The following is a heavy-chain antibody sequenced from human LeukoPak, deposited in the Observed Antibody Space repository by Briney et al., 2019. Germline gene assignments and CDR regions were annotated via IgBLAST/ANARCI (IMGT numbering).Heavy chain of an antibody. J-gene: IGHJ4*02. CDR1: GFTFNTYA. Sequence: GGSLRLSCAASGFTFNTYAVHWVRQAPGKGLEWVAVISYDGSNKYYADSVKGRFTISRDNSKNTLYLQMSSLRAEDTAVYYCARRGGDDSSGLSYFDFWGQGTLVTVSS. V-gene: IGHV3-30*04. D-gene: IGHD3-22*01. CDR2: ISYDGSNK. CDR3: ARRGGDDSSGLSYFDF.